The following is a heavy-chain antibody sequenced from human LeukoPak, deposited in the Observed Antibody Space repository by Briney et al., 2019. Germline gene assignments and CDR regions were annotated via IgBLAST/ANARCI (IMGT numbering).Heavy chain of an antibody. CDR1: GGSFSGYY. J-gene: IGHJ6*04. CDR2: INHSGST. D-gene: IGHD2-15*01. V-gene: IGHV4-34*01. CDR3: ARLSMLGYCSGGSCSLAMDV. Sequence: PSETLSLTCAVYGGSFSGYYWSWIRQPPGKGLEWIGEINHSGSTNYNPSLKSRVTISGDTPKNQFSLKLSSVTAADTAVYYCARLSMLGYCSGGSCSLAMDVWGKGTTVTISS.